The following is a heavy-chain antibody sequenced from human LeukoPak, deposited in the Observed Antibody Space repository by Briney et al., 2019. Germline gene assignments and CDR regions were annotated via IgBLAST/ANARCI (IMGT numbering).Heavy chain of an antibody. CDR3: AEDPYSGYTYYYYYGMDV. CDR2: IVVGSGNT. D-gene: IGHD5-12*01. V-gene: IGHV1-58*01. CDR1: GFTFTSSA. J-gene: IGHJ6*02. Sequence: SVKVSCKASGFTFTSSAVQWVRQARGQRLEWIGWIVVGSGNTNYAQKFQERVTITRDMSTSTAYMELSSLRSEDTAVYYCAEDPYSGYTYYYYYGMDVWGQGTTVTVSS.